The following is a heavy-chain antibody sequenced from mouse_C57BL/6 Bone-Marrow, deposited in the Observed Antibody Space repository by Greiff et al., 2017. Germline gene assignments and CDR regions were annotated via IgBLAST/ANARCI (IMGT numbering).Heavy chain of an antibody. J-gene: IGHJ2*01. CDR3: ARAYYVNYEYFDH. D-gene: IGHD2-1*01. V-gene: IGHV1-4*01. CDR2: INPSSGYT. CDR1: GYTFTSYT. Sequence: QVQLQQSGAELARPGASVKMSCKASGYTFTSYTMHWVKQRPGQGLEWIGYINPSSGYTKYNQKFKDKATLTADKSSSTAHMQLSSLTSADSAVYYCARAYYVNYEYFDHRGQGTTLTGSS.